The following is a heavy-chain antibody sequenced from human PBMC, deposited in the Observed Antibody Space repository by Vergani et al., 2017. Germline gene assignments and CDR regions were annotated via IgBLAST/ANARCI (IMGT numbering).Heavy chain of an antibody. V-gene: IGHV3-21*01. CDR1: GFTFSSYS. CDR3: ARDRDTAMVHSY. D-gene: IGHD5-18*01. J-gene: IGHJ4*02. Sequence: EVQLVESGGGLVKPGGSLRLSCAASGFTFSSYSMNWVRQAPGKGLEWVSSISSSSSYIYYADSVKGRFTISRDNAKNSLYLQMNSLRAEDTAVYYCARDRDTAMVHSYCGQATLVIVSS. CDR2: ISSSSSYI.